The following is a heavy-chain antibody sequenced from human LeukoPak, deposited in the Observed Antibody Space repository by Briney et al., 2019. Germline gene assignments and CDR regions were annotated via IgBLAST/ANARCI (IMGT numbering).Heavy chain of an antibody. J-gene: IGHJ4*02. Sequence: SETLSLTCAISGHSTTRGYYWACFRQSPGKGLEWIATFFQSHKSFYNASLESRVTMSLDTSKSQFSLNLTSVTAADTAVYSCARVLSFPYLLDSWGRGTQVTVSS. D-gene: IGHD2/OR15-2a*01. CDR3: ARVLSFPYLLDS. CDR1: GHSTTRGYY. V-gene: IGHV4-38-2*01. CDR2: FFQSHKS.